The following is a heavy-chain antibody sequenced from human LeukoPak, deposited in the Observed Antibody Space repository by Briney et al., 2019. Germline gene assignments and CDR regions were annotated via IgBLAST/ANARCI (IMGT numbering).Heavy chain of an antibody. CDR2: ISGNSGKT. D-gene: IGHD1-26*01. CDR3: ARNAGSYFEFAP. J-gene: IGHJ5*02. CDR1: GYTFTCYG. Sequence: GASVKVSCKASGYTFTCYGITWVRQAPGQGLEWMGWISGNSGKTHYAQKFQDRVTLTTDTSLTTAFMELRSLRSDDTGMYYCARNAGSYFEFAPWGQGTLVTVSS. V-gene: IGHV1-18*01.